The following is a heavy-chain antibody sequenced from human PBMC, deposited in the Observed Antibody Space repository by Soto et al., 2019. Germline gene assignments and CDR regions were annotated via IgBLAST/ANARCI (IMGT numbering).Heavy chain of an antibody. Sequence: QVQLVESGGGVVQPGRSLTLSCAASGFPFTSYAMHWVRQAPGKGLEWVAVISHDGGIKHYADSVKGRFTISRDNSKNTLYLQMNSPRDEDTAVYHCAIEHDALDVWGQGTTVTVAS. D-gene: IGHD1-1*01. CDR1: GFPFTSYA. CDR2: ISHDGGIK. CDR3: AIEHDALDV. J-gene: IGHJ6*02. V-gene: IGHV3-30-3*01.